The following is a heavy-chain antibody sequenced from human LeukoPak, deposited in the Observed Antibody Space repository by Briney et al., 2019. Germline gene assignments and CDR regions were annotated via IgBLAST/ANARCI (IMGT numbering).Heavy chain of an antibody. CDR1: GFTFTSYN. Sequence: GGSLRLSCAASGFTFTSYNMNWVRQAPGKGLEWVSSITSSSSYIYYADSVKGRFTISRDNAKNSLYLQMDSLRVEDTAEYYCARDPYSGNYGAYYYYMDVWGKGTTVTISS. V-gene: IGHV3-21*06. CDR2: ITSSSSYI. CDR3: ARDPYSGNYGAYYYYMDV. D-gene: IGHD1-26*01. J-gene: IGHJ6*03.